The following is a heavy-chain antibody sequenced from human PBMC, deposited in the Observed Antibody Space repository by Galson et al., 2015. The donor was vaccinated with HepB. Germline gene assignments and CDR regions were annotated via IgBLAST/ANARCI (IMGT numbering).Heavy chain of an antibody. CDR1: GFAFDTHA. D-gene: IGHD5-18*01. Sequence: LSCAASGFAFDTHAMSWVRQAPGRGLEWISGISGNGDSTFYADSVKGRFTVSKDNSNNMLYLQMYSLRAEDAGLYFCAKGYGLFDSWGQGILVTVSS. V-gene: IGHV3-23*01. CDR2: ISGNGDST. J-gene: IGHJ5*01. CDR3: AKGYGLFDS.